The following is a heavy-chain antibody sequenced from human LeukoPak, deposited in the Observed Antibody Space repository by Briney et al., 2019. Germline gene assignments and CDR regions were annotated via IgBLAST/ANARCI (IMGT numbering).Heavy chain of an antibody. CDR3: AKISGRSPGDFFDY. CDR2: INGDGDST. D-gene: IGHD3-10*01. V-gene: IGHV3-23*01. J-gene: IGHJ4*02. Sequence: GGSLRLSCAASGFIFTNYAMSWVRQAPGKALQWVSDINGDGDSTFYTDSVKGRFTISRDKSKNALYLHMSSLRADDTATYFCAKISGRSPGDFFDYWGQGTLVTVSS. CDR1: GFIFTNYA.